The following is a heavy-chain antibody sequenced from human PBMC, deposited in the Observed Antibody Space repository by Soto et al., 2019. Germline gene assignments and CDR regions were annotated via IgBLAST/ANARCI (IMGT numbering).Heavy chain of an antibody. CDR2: IRKDGSEK. Sequence: GGSLRLSCAASGFSFSNYQMNWVRLAPGKGPEWVANIRKDGSEKIYVDSVEGRFTISRDNAKNSLFLQMNNLRADDTAMYYCVGGTGWLMDTWGQGTPVTVSS. V-gene: IGHV3-7*03. CDR1: GFSFSNYQ. J-gene: IGHJ5*02. CDR3: VGGTGWLMDT. D-gene: IGHD6-19*01.